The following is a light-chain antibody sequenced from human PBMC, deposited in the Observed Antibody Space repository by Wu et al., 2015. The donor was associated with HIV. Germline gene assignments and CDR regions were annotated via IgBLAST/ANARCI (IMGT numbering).Light chain of an antibody. Sequence: AIQLTQSPSSLSASTGDRVNITCRASQDIFTYLAWYQQTPGKAPRVLIYDASTLQSGVSPRFSGSGSGAHFTLTISGLQREDFAVYFCQQLNSFPLTFGQGSRLEI. V-gene: IGKV1-13*02. CDR2: DAS. J-gene: IGKJ5*01. CDR3: QQLNSFPLT. CDR1: QDIFTY.